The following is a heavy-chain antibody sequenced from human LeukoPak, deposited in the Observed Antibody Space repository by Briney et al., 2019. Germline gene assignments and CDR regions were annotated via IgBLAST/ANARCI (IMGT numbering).Heavy chain of an antibody. CDR1: GFTFSSYW. Sequence: GGSLRLSCAASGFTFSSYWMSWVRQAPGKGLEWEANIKQDGSEKYYVDSVKGRFTISRDNAKNSLYLQMNSLRAEDTAVYYCARDLPYCSGGSCYSDYWGQGTLVTVSS. CDR3: ARDLPYCSGGSCYSDY. J-gene: IGHJ4*02. D-gene: IGHD2-15*01. V-gene: IGHV3-7*01. CDR2: IKQDGSEK.